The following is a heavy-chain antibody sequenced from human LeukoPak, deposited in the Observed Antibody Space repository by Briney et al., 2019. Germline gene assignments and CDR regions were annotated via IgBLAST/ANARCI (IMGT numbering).Heavy chain of an antibody. Sequence: GGSLRLSCAASGFPFDNYGMAWVRQAPGKWLEWVSGITWNGGITAYADSVKGRFTISRDNAKNSLYLQMNSLRAEDTALYYCARDGPVAGVELDQWGQGTLVTVSS. J-gene: IGHJ4*02. CDR1: GFPFDNYG. V-gene: IGHV3-20*04. CDR3: ARDGPVAGVELDQ. CDR2: ITWNGGIT. D-gene: IGHD6-19*01.